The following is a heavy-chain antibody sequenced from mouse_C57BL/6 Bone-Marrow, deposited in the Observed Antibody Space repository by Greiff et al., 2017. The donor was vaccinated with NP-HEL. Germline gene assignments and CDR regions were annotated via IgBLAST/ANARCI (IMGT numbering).Heavy chain of an antibody. Sequence: EVQGVESGAGLVKPGGSLKLSCAASGFTFSSYAMSWVRQTPETRLEWVAYISSGGDYIYYADPVKGRFTISRDNARNTLYLQMSSLKSEDTAMYYGTRDEFYYGSSYGSYWGQGTLVTVSA. V-gene: IGHV5-9-1*02. CDR3: TRDEFYYGSSYGSY. D-gene: IGHD1-1*01. J-gene: IGHJ3*01. CDR2: ISSGGDYI. CDR1: GFTFSSYA.